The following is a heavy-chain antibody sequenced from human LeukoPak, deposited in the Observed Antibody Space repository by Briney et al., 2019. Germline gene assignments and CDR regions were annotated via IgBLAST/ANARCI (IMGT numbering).Heavy chain of an antibody. V-gene: IGHV4-59*01. D-gene: IGHD6-19*01. Sequence: SETLSLTCTVSGGSISSYYWSWIRQPPGKGLEWIGYIYYSGSTNYNPSLKSRVTISVDTSKNQFSLKLSSVTAADTAVYYCARTSPLSVAGAYYYYYMDVWGKGTTVTVSS. CDR1: GGSISSYY. CDR2: IYYSGST. CDR3: ARTSPLSVAGAYYYYYMDV. J-gene: IGHJ6*03.